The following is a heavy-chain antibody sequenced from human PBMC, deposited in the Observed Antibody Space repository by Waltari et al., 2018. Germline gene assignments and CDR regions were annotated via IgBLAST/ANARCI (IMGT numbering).Heavy chain of an antibody. CDR1: GFTFSSHY. Sequence: EVQLVESGGGLIQPGGSLRLSCAASGFTFSSHYLSWVRQAPGKGLEWVSVIYSGGSTYYADSVKGRFTISRDNSKNTLYLQMNSLRAEDTAVYYCARDGKVRGVKDYWGQGTLVTVSS. CDR3: ARDGKVRGVKDY. J-gene: IGHJ4*02. CDR2: IYSGGST. D-gene: IGHD3-10*01. V-gene: IGHV3-53*01.